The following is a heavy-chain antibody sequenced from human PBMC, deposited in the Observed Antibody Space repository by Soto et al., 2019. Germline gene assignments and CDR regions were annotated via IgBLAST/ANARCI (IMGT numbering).Heavy chain of an antibody. CDR2: IYYSGST. CDR1: GGSISSGGYY. J-gene: IGHJ4*02. CDR3: ARGRTSSPNPGDY. V-gene: IGHV4-31*03. D-gene: IGHD2-2*01. Sequence: SETLSLTCTVSGGSISSGGYYWRWIRQHPGKGLEWIGYIYYSGSTYYNPSLKSRVTISVDTSKNQFSLKLSSVTAADTAVYYCARGRTSSPNPGDYWGQGTLVTVSS.